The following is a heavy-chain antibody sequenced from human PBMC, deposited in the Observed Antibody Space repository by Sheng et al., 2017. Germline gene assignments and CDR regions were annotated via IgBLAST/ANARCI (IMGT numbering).Heavy chain of an antibody. V-gene: IGHV1-69*05. CDR2: IIPIFGTA. D-gene: IGHD3-3*01. CDR1: GGTFSSYA. Sequence: QVQLVQSGAEVKKPGSSVKVSCKASGGTFSSYAISWVRQAPGQGLEWMGGIIPIFGTANYAQKFQGRVTITTDESTSTAYMELSSLRSEDTAVYYCARGGEVLRFLEWSDPDHYYYYMDVWGKGTTVTVSS. J-gene: IGHJ6*03. CDR3: ARGGEVLRFLEWSDPDHYYYYMDV.